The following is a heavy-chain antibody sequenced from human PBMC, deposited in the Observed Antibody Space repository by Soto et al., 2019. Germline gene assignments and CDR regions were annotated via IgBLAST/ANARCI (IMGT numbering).Heavy chain of an antibody. CDR3: ARSGCSSTSCYIPFYYYYYYMDV. CDR1: GYTFTSYA. Sequence: ASVKVSCKASGYTFTSYAMHWVRQAPGQRLEWMGWMNAGNGNTSYAQKFQGRVTMTRNTSISTAYMELSSLRSEDTAVYYCARSGCSSTSCYIPFYYYYYYMDVWGKGTTVTVSS. D-gene: IGHD2-2*01. V-gene: IGHV1-3*01. J-gene: IGHJ6*03. CDR2: MNAGNGNT.